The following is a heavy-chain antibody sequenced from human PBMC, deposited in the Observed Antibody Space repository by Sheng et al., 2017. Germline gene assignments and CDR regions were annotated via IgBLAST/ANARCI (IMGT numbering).Heavy chain of an antibody. CDR3: ARDRPGGLIQLWQVEAWWFDP. CDR2: IIPILGIA. D-gene: IGHD5-18*01. V-gene: IGHV1-69*08. Sequence: QVQLVQSGAEVKKPGSSVKVSCKASGGTFSSYTISWVRQAPGQGLEWMGRIIPILGIANYAQKFQGRVTITADKSTSTAYMELSSLRSEDTAVYYCARDRPGGLIQLWQVEAWWFDPWGQGTLVTVSS. CDR1: GGTFSSYT. J-gene: IGHJ5*02.